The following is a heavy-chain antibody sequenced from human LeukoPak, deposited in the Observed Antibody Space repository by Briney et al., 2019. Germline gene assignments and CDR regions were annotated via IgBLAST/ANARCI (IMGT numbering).Heavy chain of an antibody. J-gene: IGHJ6*04. CDR2: ISYDGSNK. Sequence: PGRSLRLSCAASGFTFSSYAMHWVSQARGKRLEWVAVISYDGSNKYYADSVKGRFTISRDNSKNTLYLQMNSLRAEDTAVYYCAREVGSGSFPLDYYYGMDVWGKGTTVTVSS. CDR3: AREVGSGSFPLDYYYGMDV. CDR1: GFTFSSYA. V-gene: IGHV3-30*04. D-gene: IGHD3-10*01.